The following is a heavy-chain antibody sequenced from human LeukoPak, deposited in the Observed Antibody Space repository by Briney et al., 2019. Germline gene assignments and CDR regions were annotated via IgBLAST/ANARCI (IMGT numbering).Heavy chain of an antibody. CDR2: IYSGGST. CDR3: ARVREAASAYVDY. V-gene: IGHV3-53*04. J-gene: IGHJ4*02. D-gene: IGHD6-13*01. CDR1: GYIVTTNY. Sequence: GGSLRLACAASGYIVTTNYISRVRQAPGKGLEWVSVIYSGGSTYYADSVKGRFTISSHNSKNTLYLQMNSLRGEDTAVYYCARVREAASAYVDYWGQGTLFTVSS.